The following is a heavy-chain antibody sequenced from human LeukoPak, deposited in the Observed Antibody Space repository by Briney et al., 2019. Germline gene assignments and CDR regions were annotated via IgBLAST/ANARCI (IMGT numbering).Heavy chain of an antibody. Sequence: PGGSLRLSCAASGFTSDDYAMHWVRQAPGKGLEWVSGISWNSGSIGYADSVKGRFTISRDNAKNSLYLQMNSLRAEDTALYYCAKDRYGDYAYSGFDYWGQGTLVTVSS. D-gene: IGHD4-17*01. CDR3: AKDRYGDYAYSGFDY. V-gene: IGHV3-9*02. CDR1: GFTSDDYA. J-gene: IGHJ4*02. CDR2: ISWNSGSI.